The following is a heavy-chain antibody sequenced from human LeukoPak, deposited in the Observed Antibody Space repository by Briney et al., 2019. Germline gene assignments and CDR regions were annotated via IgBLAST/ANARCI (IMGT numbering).Heavy chain of an antibody. D-gene: IGHD4-23*01. Sequence: PGGSLRLSCAASGFTFSNYSMNWVRQAPGKGLEWVSSISSSSNYIYYAASMEGRFTISRDNAKNSLSLQMNSLRAEDTAVYYCAGGNSRVDYWGQGTLVTVSS. CDR3: AGGNSRVDY. V-gene: IGHV3-21*01. CDR2: ISSSSNYI. J-gene: IGHJ4*02. CDR1: GFTFSNYS.